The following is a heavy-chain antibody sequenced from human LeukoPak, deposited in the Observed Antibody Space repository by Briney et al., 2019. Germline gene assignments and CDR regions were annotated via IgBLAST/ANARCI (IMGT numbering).Heavy chain of an antibody. CDR1: GGSISSYY. CDR3: ARDGAGAFDI. D-gene: IGHD1-14*01. J-gene: IGHJ3*02. CDR2: IYYSGST. V-gene: IGHV4-59*01. Sequence: SETPSLTCTVSGGSISSYYWSWIRQPPGKGLEWIGYIYYSGSTNYNPSLKSRVTISVDTSKNQFSLKLSSVTAADTAVYYCARDGAGAFDIWGQGTMVTVSS.